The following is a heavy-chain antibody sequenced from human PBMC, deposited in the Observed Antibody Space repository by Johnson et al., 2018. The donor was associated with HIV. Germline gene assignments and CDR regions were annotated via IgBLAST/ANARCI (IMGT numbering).Heavy chain of an antibody. V-gene: IGHV3-30*04. J-gene: IGHJ3*02. CDR3: AREGGIVAAQGDAFDI. Sequence: QVQLVESGGGGVQPGGSLRLSCAASGFTFSRKAMHWVRHTPGKGLEWVAVISYDGSSKYYADSVKGRFTISRDNSKNTLYLQMNSLRAEDTALYYCAREGGIVAAQGDAFDIWGQGTMVTVSS. CDR1: GFTFSRKA. CDR2: ISYDGSSK. D-gene: IGHD1-26*01.